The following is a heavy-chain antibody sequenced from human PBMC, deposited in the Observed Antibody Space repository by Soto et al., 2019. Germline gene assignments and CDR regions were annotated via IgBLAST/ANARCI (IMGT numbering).Heavy chain of an antibody. CDR3: ARDHSGWYSSGAFDI. V-gene: IGHV3-30-3*01. D-gene: IGHD6-19*01. CDR2: ISYDGSNK. Sequence: GGSLRLSCAASGFTFSSYAMHWVRQAPGKGLEWVAVISYDGSNKYYADSVKGRFTISRDNSKNTLYLQMNSLRAEDTAVYYCARDHSGWYSSGAFDIWGQGTMVTVSS. J-gene: IGHJ3*02. CDR1: GFTFSSYA.